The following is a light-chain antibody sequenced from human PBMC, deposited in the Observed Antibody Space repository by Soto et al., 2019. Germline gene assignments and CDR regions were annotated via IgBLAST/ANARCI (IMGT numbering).Light chain of an antibody. Sequence: DIQMTQSPSSLSASVGARVTITCRASQTISTYLNWYQQKPGKAPKLLIYAATVLQGGVPSRFSGTGSATEFILTISSLQPEEFATYYRQQVNSYPLTFGGGTKVDIK. CDR2: AAT. CDR3: QQVNSYPLT. J-gene: IGKJ4*01. CDR1: QTISTY. V-gene: IGKV1-9*01.